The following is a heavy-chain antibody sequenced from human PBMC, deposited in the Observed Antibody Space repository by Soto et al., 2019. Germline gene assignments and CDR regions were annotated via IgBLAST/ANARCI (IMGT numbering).Heavy chain of an antibody. CDR3: ARAPHYYGSPMDV. V-gene: IGHV4-4*02. J-gene: IGHJ6*03. CDR2: IYHSGST. Sequence: PSETLSLTCAVSSGSISSSNWWSWVSQPPGKGLEWTGEIYHSGSTNYNPSLKSRVTISVDRSKNQFSLKLSSVTAADTAVYYYARAPHYYGSPMDVGGKGTTVTVSS. D-gene: IGHD3-10*01. CDR1: SGSISSSNW.